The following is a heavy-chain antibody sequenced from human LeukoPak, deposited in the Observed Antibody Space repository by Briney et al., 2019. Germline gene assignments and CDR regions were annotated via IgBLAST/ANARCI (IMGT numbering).Heavy chain of an antibody. D-gene: IGHD1-14*01. Sequence: GGSLRLSCVASGFTFSDYGMLWVRQPPGKGLEWVAVISYDGSNKYYADSVKGRFTISRDNSKNTLYLQMNSLRAEDTAVYYCARVFTTLTGRGIDYWGQGTLVTVSS. CDR2: ISYDGSNK. CDR3: ARVFTTLTGRGIDY. V-gene: IGHV3-30*03. CDR1: GFTFSDYG. J-gene: IGHJ4*02.